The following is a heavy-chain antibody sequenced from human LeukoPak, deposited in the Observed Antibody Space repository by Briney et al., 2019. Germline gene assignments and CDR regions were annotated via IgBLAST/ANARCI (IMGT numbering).Heavy chain of an antibody. J-gene: IGHJ6*03. V-gene: IGHV4-30-4*08. Sequence: PSETLSLTCTVSGGSISSGDYYWSLIRQPPEKGLEWIGYIYYSGSTYYNPSLKSRVTISVDTSKNQFSLKLSSVTAADTAVYYCARDPSNLRRPGYYYYYMDVWGKGTTLTVSS. CDR1: GGSISSGDYY. D-gene: IGHD2-8*01. CDR3: ARDPSNLRRPGYYYYYMDV. CDR2: IYYSGST.